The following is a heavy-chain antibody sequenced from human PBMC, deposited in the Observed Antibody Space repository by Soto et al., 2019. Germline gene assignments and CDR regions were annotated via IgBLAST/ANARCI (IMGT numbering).Heavy chain of an antibody. Sequence: GGVLRLSCAASGFTFSSYGMHWVRQAPGKGLEWVAVISYDGSNKYYADSVKGRFTISRDNSKNTLYLQMNSLRAEDTAVYCCAKAIYGSGMTYYYYYGMDVWGQGTTVTVSS. CDR2: ISYDGSNK. V-gene: IGHV3-30*18. J-gene: IGHJ6*02. CDR1: GFTFSSYG. CDR3: AKAIYGSGMTYYYYYGMDV. D-gene: IGHD3-10*01.